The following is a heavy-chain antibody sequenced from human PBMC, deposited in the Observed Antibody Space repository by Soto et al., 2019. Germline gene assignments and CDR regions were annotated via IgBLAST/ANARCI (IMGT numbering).Heavy chain of an antibody. CDR3: ARHIGYCSGGSCDAFDI. CDR2: IYPGNSDT. J-gene: IGHJ3*02. CDR1: GYSFTSYW. D-gene: IGHD2-15*01. V-gene: IGHV5-51*01. Sequence: PGESLKISCKGSGYSFTSYWISWVRQMPGKGLEWMGIIYPGNSDTRYSPSFQGQVTISADKSISTAYLQWSSLKASDTAIYYFARHIGYCSGGSCDAFDIWGQGTMVTVSS.